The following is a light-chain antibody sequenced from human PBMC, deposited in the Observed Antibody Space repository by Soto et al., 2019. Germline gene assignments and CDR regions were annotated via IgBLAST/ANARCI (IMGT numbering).Light chain of an antibody. CDR3: SSYSGTNSNVI. Sequence: QSVLTQPPSASGSPGQSVTISCAGTYSDIGDYNYVSWYQQHPDKVPKLIIYEVTKRPSGVPDRLSCSKSGYTASLTVTELYPADEAVYYCSSYSGTNSNVIFGGGIKVTVL. CDR2: EVT. CDR1: YSDIGDYNY. V-gene: IGLV2-8*01. J-gene: IGLJ2*01.